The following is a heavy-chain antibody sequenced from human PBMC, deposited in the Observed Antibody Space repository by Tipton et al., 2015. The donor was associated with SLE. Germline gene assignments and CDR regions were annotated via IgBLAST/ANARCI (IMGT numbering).Heavy chain of an antibody. Sequence: TLSLTCAVYGGSFSGYYWSWIRQPPGKGLEWIGEINHSGSTNYNPSLKSRVTISVDTSKNQFSLKLSSVTAADTAAYYCARGLRSGVVGATPGYWGQGTLVTVSS. J-gene: IGHJ4*02. CDR1: GGSFSGYY. V-gene: IGHV4-34*01. D-gene: IGHD1-26*01. CDR3: ARGLRSGVVGATPGY. CDR2: INHSGST.